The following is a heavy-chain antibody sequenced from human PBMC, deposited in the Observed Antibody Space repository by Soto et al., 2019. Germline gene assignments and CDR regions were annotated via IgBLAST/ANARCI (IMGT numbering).Heavy chain of an antibody. CDR2: IYYSGST. V-gene: IGHV4-59*08. Sequence: SETLSLTCTVSGGSISSYYWSWIRQPPGKGLEWIGYIYYSGSTNYNPSLKSRVTISVDTSKNQFSLKLSSVTAADTAVYYCARHDTVVRGATYYFDYWGQGTLVTVSS. J-gene: IGHJ4*02. D-gene: IGHD3-10*01. CDR3: ARHDTVVRGATYYFDY. CDR1: GGSISSYY.